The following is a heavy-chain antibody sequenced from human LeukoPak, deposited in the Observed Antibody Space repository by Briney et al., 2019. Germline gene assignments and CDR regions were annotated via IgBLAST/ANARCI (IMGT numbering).Heavy chain of an antibody. CDR3: AKEPYDFWSGRGGDDAFDI. J-gene: IGHJ3*02. D-gene: IGHD3-3*01. V-gene: IGHV3-23*01. CDR2: ISGSGGST. Sequence: GGSLRLSCVVSGFTFSTYAMSWVRQAPGKGLEWVSAISGSGGSTYYADSVKGRFTISRDNSKNTLYLQMNSLRAEDTAVYYCAKEPYDFWSGRGGDDAFDIWGQGTMVTVSS. CDR1: GFTFSTYA.